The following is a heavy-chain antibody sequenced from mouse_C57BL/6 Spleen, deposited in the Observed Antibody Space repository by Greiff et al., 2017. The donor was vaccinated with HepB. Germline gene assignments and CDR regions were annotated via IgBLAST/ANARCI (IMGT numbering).Heavy chain of an antibody. D-gene: IGHD2-12*01. CDR3: ARDDRFAY. Sequence: EVNLVESGGDLVKPGGSLKLSCAASGFTFSSYGMSWVRQTPDKRLEWVATISSGGSYTYYPDSVKGRFTISRDNAKNTLYLQMSSLKSEDTAMYYCARDDRFAYWGQGTLVTVSA. CDR2: ISSGGSYT. J-gene: IGHJ3*01. CDR1: GFTFSSYG. V-gene: IGHV5-6*01.